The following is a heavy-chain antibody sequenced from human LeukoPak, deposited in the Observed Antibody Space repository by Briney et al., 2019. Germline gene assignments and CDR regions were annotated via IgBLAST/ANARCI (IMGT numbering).Heavy chain of an antibody. J-gene: IGHJ3*02. Sequence: QPGGSLRLSCAASGFTLTKYAMSWVRQAPGKGLEWVSSINPSSGNTYYADSVKGRFTISGDNSKNTLYLQMNSLRAEDTAVYYCAKVGDCSSTSCLDAFDIWGQGTMVTVSS. CDR2: INPSSGNT. V-gene: IGHV3-23*01. CDR3: AKVGDCSSTSCLDAFDI. D-gene: IGHD2-2*01. CDR1: GFTLTKYA.